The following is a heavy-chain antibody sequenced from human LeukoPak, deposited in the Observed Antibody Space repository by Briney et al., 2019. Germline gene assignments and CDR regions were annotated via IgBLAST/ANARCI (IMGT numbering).Heavy chain of an antibody. Sequence: SETLSLTCTVPGGSISSSSYYWGWIRQPPGKGLEWIGSIYYSGSTYYNPSLKSRVTISVDTSKNQFSLKLSSVTAADTAVYYCARQSQLWFGELAYFDYWGQGTLATVSS. D-gene: IGHD3-10*01. CDR3: ARQSQLWFGELAYFDY. CDR2: IYYSGST. J-gene: IGHJ4*02. CDR1: GGSISSSSYY. V-gene: IGHV4-39*01.